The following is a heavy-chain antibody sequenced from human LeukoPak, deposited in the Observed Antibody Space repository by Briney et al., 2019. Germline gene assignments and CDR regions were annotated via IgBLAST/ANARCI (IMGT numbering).Heavy chain of an antibody. V-gene: IGHV3-30*18. CDR3: AKGNYVSYYYYGMDV. CDR2: ISYDGSNK. D-gene: IGHD4-11*01. Sequence: GRSLRLSCAASGFTFSSYGMHWVRQAPGKGLEWVAVISYDGSNKYYADSVKGRFTISRDNSKNTLYLQMNSLRAEDTAVYYCAKGNYVSYYYYGMDVWGQGTTVTVSS. J-gene: IGHJ6*02. CDR1: GFTFSSYG.